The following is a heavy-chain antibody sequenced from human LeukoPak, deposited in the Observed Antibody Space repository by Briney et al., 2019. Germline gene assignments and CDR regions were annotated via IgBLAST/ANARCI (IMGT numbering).Heavy chain of an antibody. J-gene: IGHJ4*02. V-gene: IGHV4-59*01. CDR2: ISYTGST. CDR3: ARVFLNYYDSSGYYFDY. CDR1: GGSISSYY. Sequence: SETLSLTCTVSGGSISSYYWSWIRQPPGKGLEGIGYISYTGSTNYNPSLKSRVTISVDTSKNQLSLKLSSVTAADTAVYYCARVFLNYYDSSGYYFDYWGQGTLVTVSS. D-gene: IGHD3-22*01.